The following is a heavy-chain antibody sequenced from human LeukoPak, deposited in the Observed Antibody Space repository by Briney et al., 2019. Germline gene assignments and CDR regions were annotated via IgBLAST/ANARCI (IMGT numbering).Heavy chain of an antibody. Sequence: VASVKVSCKASGYTFTSYGISWVRQAPGQGLEWMGWISAYNGNTNYAQTLQGRVTMTTDTSTSTAYMELRSLRSDDTAVYYCARAGNYYDSSGYLDYWGQGTLVTVSS. V-gene: IGHV1-18*01. J-gene: IGHJ4*02. CDR2: ISAYNGNT. CDR3: ARAGNYYDSSGYLDY. CDR1: GYTFTSYG. D-gene: IGHD3-22*01.